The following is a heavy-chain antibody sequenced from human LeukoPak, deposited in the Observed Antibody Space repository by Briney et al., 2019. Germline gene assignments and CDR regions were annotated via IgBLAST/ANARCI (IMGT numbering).Heavy chain of an antibody. CDR1: GFIFSNYA. V-gene: IGHV3-30*01. J-gene: IGHJ4*02. D-gene: IGHD1-26*01. Sequence: GGSLRLSCAASGFIFSNYAMHWVRQAPGKGLEWVAVISYVATNKYYADSVKGRFTISRDNSKNTLFLQMNSLRAGDTAVYYCARGWELQDDYFDFWGQGTLVTVSS. CDR3: ARGWELQDDYFDF. CDR2: ISYVATNK.